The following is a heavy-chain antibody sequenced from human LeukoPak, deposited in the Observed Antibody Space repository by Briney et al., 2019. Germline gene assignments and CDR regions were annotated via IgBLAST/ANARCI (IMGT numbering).Heavy chain of an antibody. CDR3: ARDTAWYFSWFDP. V-gene: IGHV1-2*02. CDR2: INPNSGGT. CDR1: GYTFTGYY. J-gene: IGHJ5*02. Sequence: GASVKVSCKASGYTFTGYYMHWVRQAPGQGLEWMGWINPNSGGTNYAQEFQGRVTMTRDTSISTAYMELSRLRSDDTAVYYCARDTAWYFSWFDPWGQGTLVTVSS. D-gene: IGHD3-3*01.